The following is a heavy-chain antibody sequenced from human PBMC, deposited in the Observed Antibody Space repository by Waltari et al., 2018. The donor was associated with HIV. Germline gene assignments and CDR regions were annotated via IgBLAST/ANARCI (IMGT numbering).Heavy chain of an antibody. CDR2: LYTEGRT. Sequence: EVQWVESGGGLVKPGGCLRLSCAPSVFSVSDIYMSWFCLDPGKGLQWVSVLYTEGRTQYMDSVKGRFTIFRDDSKNTLYLQMNSLRVDDTAIYYCARMKRSYGSGQSRYFYFGMDVWGQGTTVIISS. D-gene: IGHD3-10*01. V-gene: IGHV3-53*01. J-gene: IGHJ6*02. CDR3: ARMKRSYGSGQSRYFYFGMDV. CDR1: VFSVSDIY.